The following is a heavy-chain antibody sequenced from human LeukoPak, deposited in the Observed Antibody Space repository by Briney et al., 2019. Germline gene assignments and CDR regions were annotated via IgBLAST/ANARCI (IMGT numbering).Heavy chain of an antibody. D-gene: IGHD3-22*01. Sequence: PGGSLRLSCAASGFTFSSYSMNWVRQAPGKGLEWVSSISSSSSYIYYADSVKGRFTISRDNAKNSLYLQMNSLRAEDTAVYYCARVDDRAWPSYYYYYGMDVWGQGTTVTVSS. CDR3: ARVDDRAWPSYYYYYGMDV. CDR2: ISSSSSYI. V-gene: IGHV3-21*01. J-gene: IGHJ6*02. CDR1: GFTFSSYS.